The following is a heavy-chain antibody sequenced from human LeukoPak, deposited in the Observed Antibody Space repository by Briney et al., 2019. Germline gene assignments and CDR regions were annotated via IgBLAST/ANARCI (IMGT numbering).Heavy chain of an antibody. D-gene: IGHD6-19*01. Sequence: KPSETLSLTCTVSGGSISSYYWSWIRQPPGKGLEWIGYIYYSGSTNYNPSLKSRVTISVDTSKNQFSLKLSSVTAADTAVYYCARPLRPVAGTTGYWYFDLWGRGTLVTVSS. CDR1: GGSISSYY. V-gene: IGHV4-59*01. CDR2: IYYSGST. CDR3: ARPLRPVAGTTGYWYFDL. J-gene: IGHJ2*01.